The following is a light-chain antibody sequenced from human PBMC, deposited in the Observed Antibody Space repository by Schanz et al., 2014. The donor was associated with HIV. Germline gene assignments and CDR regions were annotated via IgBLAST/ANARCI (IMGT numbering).Light chain of an antibody. Sequence: QSALTQPASVSGSPGRSITISCTGTTSDIGAYNYVSWYQHHPGKAPKLIIFDVSDRPSGVSDRFAGSKSGNTASLSISGLQPEDEADYYCSSYSVYGARGVIVGTGTKLTVL. J-gene: IGLJ1*01. CDR1: TSDIGAYNY. CDR2: DVS. CDR3: SSYSVYGARGVI. V-gene: IGLV2-14*03.